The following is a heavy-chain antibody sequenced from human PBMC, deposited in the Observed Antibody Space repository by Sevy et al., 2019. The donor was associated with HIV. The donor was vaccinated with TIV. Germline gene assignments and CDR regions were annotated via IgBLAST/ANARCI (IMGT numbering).Heavy chain of an antibody. Sequence: SETLSLTCIVSGDSIRNFYWTWIRQPAGKGLEWIGRIYASGTTNYNPSLKSRVTMSVDTSKNQFSLKLSSVTAADTAVYYCARGHFKENWFDPWGQGTLVTVSS. CDR1: GDSIRNFY. D-gene: IGHD2-21*02. J-gene: IGHJ5*02. CDR2: IYASGTT. CDR3: ARGHFKENWFDP. V-gene: IGHV4-4*07.